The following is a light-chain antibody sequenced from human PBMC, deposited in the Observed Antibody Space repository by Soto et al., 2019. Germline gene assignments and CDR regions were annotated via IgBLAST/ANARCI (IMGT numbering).Light chain of an antibody. Sequence: DIQMTQSPSSLSASVGDRVTITCQASQDISNYLNWYQQKPGQAPELLIYDASNLETGVPSRFSGSGSGTDFTFTISNLQPEDIATYHYQQYTNVPRTFGQGTKVDIK. CDR1: QDISNY. V-gene: IGKV1-33*01. J-gene: IGKJ2*01. CDR3: QQYTNVPRT. CDR2: DAS.